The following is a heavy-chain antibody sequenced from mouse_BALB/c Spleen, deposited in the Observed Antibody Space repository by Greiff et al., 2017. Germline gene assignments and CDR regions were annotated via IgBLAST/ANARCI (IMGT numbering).Heavy chain of an antibody. Sequence: EVKLVESGGDLVKPGGSLKLSCAASGFTFSSYGMSWVRQTPDKRLEWVATISSGGSYTYYPDSVKGRFTISRDNAKNTLYLQMSSLKSEDTAMYYCAGDYGFAYWGQGTLVTVSA. J-gene: IGHJ3*01. CDR3: AGDYGFAY. CDR2: ISSGGSYT. V-gene: IGHV5-6*02. D-gene: IGHD2-4*01. CDR1: GFTFSSYG.